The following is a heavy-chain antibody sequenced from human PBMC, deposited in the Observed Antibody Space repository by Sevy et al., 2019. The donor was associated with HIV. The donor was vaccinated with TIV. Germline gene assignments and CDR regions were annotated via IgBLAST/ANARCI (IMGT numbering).Heavy chain of an antibody. D-gene: IGHD5-12*01. CDR1: GFTFSNYA. CDR3: ARVDEQRWLRLYYFDY. J-gene: IGHJ4*02. V-gene: IGHV3-30*04. Sequence: GGSLRLSCAASGFTFSNYAMHWVRQAPGKRLEWVAVISYDGSNKYYADCVKGRFTISRDNSKNTLYLQMNSLRAEDTAVYYCARVDEQRWLRLYYFDYWGQGTLVTVSS. CDR2: ISYDGSNK.